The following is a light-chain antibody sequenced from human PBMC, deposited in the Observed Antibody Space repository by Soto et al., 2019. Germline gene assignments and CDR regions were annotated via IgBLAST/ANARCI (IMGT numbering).Light chain of an antibody. CDR2: DVS. V-gene: IGLV2-14*03. Sequence: QSVLTQPASVSGSPGQSITISCTGTSSDIGDSNYVSWYQQHPGKAPKLVIYDVSNRPSGVSNRFSGSKSANTACLTISGLQAEDEADYYCSSFRSSSTSYVFGPGTKLTVL. CDR3: SSFRSSSTSYV. J-gene: IGLJ1*01. CDR1: SSDIGDSNY.